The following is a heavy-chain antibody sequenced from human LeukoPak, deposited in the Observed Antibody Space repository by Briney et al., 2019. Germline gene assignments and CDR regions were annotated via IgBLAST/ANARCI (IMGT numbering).Heavy chain of an antibody. CDR1: GLTVGSNY. Sequence: GGPLRPSCAASGLTVGSNYITWVRQAQGKGLEWISLIYSGGSTYYADSVKGRFTISRDNSKNTLYLQMNSLRAEDTAVYYCAAYSSCDYWGQGTLVTVSS. CDR3: AAYSSCDY. D-gene: IGHD6-6*01. CDR2: IYSGGST. J-gene: IGHJ4*02. V-gene: IGHV3-53*01.